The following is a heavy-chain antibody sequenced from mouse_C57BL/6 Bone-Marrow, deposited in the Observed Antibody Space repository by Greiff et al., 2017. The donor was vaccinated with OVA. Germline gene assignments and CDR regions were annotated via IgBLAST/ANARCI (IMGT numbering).Heavy chain of an antibody. J-gene: IGHJ4*01. CDR1: GFSLTSYG. CDR3: AKMESYAMDD. V-gene: IGHV2-5*01. CDR2: IWRGGST. Sequence: ESGPGLVQPSQSLSITCTVSGFSLTSYGVHWVRQSPGQGLEWLGVIWRGGSTDYNAAFMSRLSITKDNSKSQVFFKMHSLQADDTAIYYCAKMESYAMDDWGQGASVTVSS.